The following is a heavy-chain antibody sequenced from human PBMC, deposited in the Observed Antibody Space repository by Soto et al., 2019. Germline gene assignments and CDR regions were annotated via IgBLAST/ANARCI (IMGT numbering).Heavy chain of an antibody. J-gene: IGHJ5*02. V-gene: IGHV4-4*02. CDR1: GGSISNNRW. CDR3: GGQWAAGYGAFDP. Sequence: QVKLQESGPGLEKPSVTLSLTCAVSGGSISNNRWWTWVRQAPGKGLEWIGEIHDRGSTNYNLSLKSRATVSIDSSKNQFSLEMRAAAAADTAVYYCGGQWAAGYGAFDPGGQGTLVTVSS. CDR2: IHDRGST. D-gene: IGHD4-17*01.